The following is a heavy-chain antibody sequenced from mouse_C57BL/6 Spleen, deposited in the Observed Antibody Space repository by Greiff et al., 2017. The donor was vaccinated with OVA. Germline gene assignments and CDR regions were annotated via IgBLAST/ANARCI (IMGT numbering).Heavy chain of an antibody. J-gene: IGHJ4*01. V-gene: IGHV2-3*01. CDR1: GFSLTSYC. D-gene: IGHD3-2*02. Sequence: VQRVESGPGLVAPSQSLSITCTVSGFSLTSYCVSWVRQPPGKGLEWLGVIWGDGSTYYHSALISRLGISTDKSKSQVFLNLNSLQADDTATCYCAKSTAQARMDYWGQGTSVTVSS. CDR3: AKSTAQARMDY. CDR2: IWGDGST.